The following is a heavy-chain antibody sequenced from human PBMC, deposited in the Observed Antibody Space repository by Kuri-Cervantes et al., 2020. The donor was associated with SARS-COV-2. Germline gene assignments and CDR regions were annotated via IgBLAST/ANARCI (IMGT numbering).Heavy chain of an antibody. D-gene: IGHD4-11*01. CDR1: GFTFSSYA. Sequence: GGSLRLSCAASGFTFSSYAMSWVRQAAGKGLEWVSAISGSGGSTYYSDSVKGRFTVSRDNAKNSLYLQMNSLRAEDTAVYYCARAPLSHSNAQPFWFDYWGQGTLVTVSS. J-gene: IGHJ4*02. CDR2: ISGSGGST. CDR3: ARAPLSHSNAQPFWFDY. V-gene: IGHV3-23*01.